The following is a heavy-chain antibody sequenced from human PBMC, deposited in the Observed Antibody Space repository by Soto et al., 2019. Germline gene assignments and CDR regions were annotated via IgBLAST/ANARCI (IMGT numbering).Heavy chain of an antibody. CDR2: IYPGDSDI. J-gene: IGHJ3*02. D-gene: IGHD2-15*01. Sequence: GESLKISCKGSGYSFTSHWIGWVRQMPGKGLEWMGIIYPGDSDIRYSLSFQGQVTISADKSISTAYLQWSSLKASDTAMYYCARERKIGYCSGGSCYEGYDIWGQGTTVTVSS. CDR1: GYSFTSHW. V-gene: IGHV5-51*01. CDR3: ARERKIGYCSGGSCYEGYDI.